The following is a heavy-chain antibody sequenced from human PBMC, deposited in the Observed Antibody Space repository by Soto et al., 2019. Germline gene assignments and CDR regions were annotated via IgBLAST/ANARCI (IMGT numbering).Heavy chain of an antibody. J-gene: IGHJ6*02. CDR1: GYTFTSYD. V-gene: IGHV1-8*01. CDR3: ARGAQPYYYDSSGYYPSGPYGMDV. CDR2: MNPNSGNT. D-gene: IGHD3-22*01. Sequence: ASVKVSCKASGYTFTSYDINWVRQATGQGLEWMGWMNPNSGNTGYAQKFQGRVTMIRNTSISTAYMELSSLRSEDTAVYYCARGAQPYYYDSSGYYPSGPYGMDVWRQGTTVTVS.